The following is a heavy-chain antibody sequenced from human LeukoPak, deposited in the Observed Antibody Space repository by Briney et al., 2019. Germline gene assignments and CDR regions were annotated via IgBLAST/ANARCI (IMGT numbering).Heavy chain of an antibody. CDR2: ISSSSSYI. D-gene: IGHD2-21*02. CDR1: GFTFSSSS. V-gene: IGHV3-21*01. CDR3: ARGYCGGDCYPDAFDI. Sequence: GGSLRLSCAASGFTFSSSSMNWVRQAPGKGLEWVSSISSSSSYISYADSVKGRFTISRDNAKNPLYLQLNSLRAEDTAVYYCARGYCGGDCYPDAFDIWGQGTMVTVSS. J-gene: IGHJ3*02.